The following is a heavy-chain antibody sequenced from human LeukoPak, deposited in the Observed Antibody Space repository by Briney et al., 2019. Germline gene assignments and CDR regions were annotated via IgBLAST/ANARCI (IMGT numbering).Heavy chain of an antibody. D-gene: IGHD1-1*01. CDR3: AKDGTTTITFDY. V-gene: IGHV3-23*01. Sequence: GGSLRLSCAASGFTFSSYAMSWVRQAPGKGLEYVSVISGSGGSTHYRDSVKGRFTISRDNSKNTLCLQMNSLRVEDTAVYYCAKDGTTTITFDYWGQGTLVTVSS. CDR2: ISGSGGST. CDR1: GFTFSSYA. J-gene: IGHJ4*02.